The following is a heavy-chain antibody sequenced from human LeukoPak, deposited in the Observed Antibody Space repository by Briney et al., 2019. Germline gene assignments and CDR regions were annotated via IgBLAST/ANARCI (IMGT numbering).Heavy chain of an antibody. Sequence: PGGSLRLSCAASGFTFSTYAMSWVRQAPGKGLEWVSSISSSNSYIYYADSVKGRFTISRDNAKNSLFLQMNSLRAEDTAVYYCARDRGWFGELLPDYWGQGTLVTVSS. CDR1: GFTFSTYA. D-gene: IGHD3-10*01. J-gene: IGHJ4*02. CDR2: ISSSNSYI. V-gene: IGHV3-21*01. CDR3: ARDRGWFGELLPDY.